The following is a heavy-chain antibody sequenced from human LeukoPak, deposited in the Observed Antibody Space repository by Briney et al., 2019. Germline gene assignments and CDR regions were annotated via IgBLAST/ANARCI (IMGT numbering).Heavy chain of an antibody. Sequence: GGSLRLSCAASGFSLSSYAMSWVRQAPGKGLEWVSRINSDGSSTTYADSVKGRFTISRDNAKNTVYLQMNSLRAEDTAVYYCARRGAVAGTFDYWGQGTLVTVSS. CDR1: GFSLSSYA. CDR3: ARRGAVAGTFDY. V-gene: IGHV3-74*01. CDR2: INSDGSST. J-gene: IGHJ4*02. D-gene: IGHD6-19*01.